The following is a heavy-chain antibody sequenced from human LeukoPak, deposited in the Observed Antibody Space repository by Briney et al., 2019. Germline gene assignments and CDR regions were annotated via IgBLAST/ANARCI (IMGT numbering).Heavy chain of an antibody. V-gene: IGHV4-34*01. Sequence: PSETLSLTCAVYGGSFSGYYWSWIRQPPGKGLEWIGEINHSGSTNYNPSLKSRVTISVDTSKNQFSLKLSSVTAADTAVYYCASRDRATDYWGQGTLVTVSS. D-gene: IGHD5-12*01. CDR1: GGSFSGYY. J-gene: IGHJ4*02. CDR3: ASRDRATDY. CDR2: INHSGST.